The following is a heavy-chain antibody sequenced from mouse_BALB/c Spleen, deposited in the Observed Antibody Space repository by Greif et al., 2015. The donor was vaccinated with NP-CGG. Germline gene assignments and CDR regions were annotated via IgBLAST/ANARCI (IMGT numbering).Heavy chain of an antibody. Sequence: VQLQQSGPELVKPGASVKMSCKASGYTFTSYVMHWVKQKPGQGLEWIGYINPYNDGTKYNEKFKGKATLTSDKSSSTAYMELSSLTSEDSAVYYCARGGTFPSYAMDYWGQGTSVTVSS. D-gene: IGHD5-1*01. V-gene: IGHV1-14*01. CDR2: INPYNDGT. CDR1: GYTFTSYV. CDR3: ARGGTFPSYAMDY. J-gene: IGHJ4*01.